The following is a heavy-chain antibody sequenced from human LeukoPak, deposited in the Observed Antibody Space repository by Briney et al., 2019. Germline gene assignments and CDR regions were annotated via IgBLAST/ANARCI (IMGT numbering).Heavy chain of an antibody. CDR1: GYTFTGYY. Sequence: ASVKVSCKASGYTFTGYYMHWVRQAPGQGLEWMGIINPSGGSTSHAQKFQGRVTMTRDTSTSTVYMELSSLRSEDTAVYYCARAGSNVLFYFDYWGQGTLVTVSS. V-gene: IGHV1-46*01. J-gene: IGHJ4*02. CDR3: ARAGSNVLFYFDY. D-gene: IGHD4-4*01. CDR2: INPSGGST.